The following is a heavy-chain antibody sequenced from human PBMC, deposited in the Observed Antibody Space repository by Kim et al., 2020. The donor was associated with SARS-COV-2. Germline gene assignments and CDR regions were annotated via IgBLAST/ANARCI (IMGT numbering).Heavy chain of an antibody. CDR1: GDSFGGSTFY. J-gene: IGHJ5*02. V-gene: IGHV4-39*01. CDR3: ARHGRGSNWFDP. D-gene: IGHD3-10*01. CDR2: IYHTGAT. Sequence: SETLSLTCSISGDSFGGSTFYWAWIRQPTGKRLEWIGSIYHTGATYHNPSFRSRILMSADTSKNQFSLNLYSVTAADTALYDCARHGRGSNWFDPWGRGILVTVSS.